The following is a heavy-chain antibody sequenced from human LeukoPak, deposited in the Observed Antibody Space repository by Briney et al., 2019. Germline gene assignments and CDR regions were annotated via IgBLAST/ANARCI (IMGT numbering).Heavy chain of an antibody. CDR3: ARDQGIGGLGY. V-gene: IGHV3-30-3*01. J-gene: IGHJ4*02. CDR2: ISYDGSNK. CDR1: GFTFGSYA. D-gene: IGHD3-10*01. Sequence: AGGSLRLSCAASGFTFGSYAMHWVRQAPGKGLEWVAVISYDGSNKYYADSVKGRFTISRDNSKNTLYLQMNSLRAEDTAVYYCARDQGIGGLGYWGQGTLVTVSS.